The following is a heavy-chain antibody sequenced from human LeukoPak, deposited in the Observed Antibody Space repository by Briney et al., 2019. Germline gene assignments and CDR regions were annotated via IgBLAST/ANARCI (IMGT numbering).Heavy chain of an antibody. CDR1: GVSVRRNY. CDR3: ARATLDN. CDR2: IYSDGST. J-gene: IGHJ4*02. V-gene: IGHV3-53*01. Sequence: SGGSLRLSCAATGVSVRRNYISGVRQAPGKGLEWVSVIYSDGSTKYADSVKARFTISRDNSKNTVYLQMNSLRVEDTGLYYCARATLDNWGQGTLVTVSS.